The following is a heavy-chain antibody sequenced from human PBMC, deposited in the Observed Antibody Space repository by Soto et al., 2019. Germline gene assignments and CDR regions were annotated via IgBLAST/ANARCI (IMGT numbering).Heavy chain of an antibody. J-gene: IGHJ6*02. CDR2: INPSGGST. D-gene: IGHD2-2*02. CDR3: ARDPDPIVVVPAAILLNDYYYGMDV. CDR1: GYTFTSYY. V-gene: IGHV1-46*01. Sequence: ASVKVSCKASGYTFTSYYMHWVRQAPGQGLEWMGIINPSGGSTSYAQKFQGRVTMTRDTSTSTVYMELSSLRSEDTTVYYCARDPDPIVVVPAAILLNDYYYGMDVWGQGTTVTVSS.